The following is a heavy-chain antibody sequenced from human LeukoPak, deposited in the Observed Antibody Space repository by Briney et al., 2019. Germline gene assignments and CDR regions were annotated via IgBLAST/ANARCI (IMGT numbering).Heavy chain of an antibody. V-gene: IGHV4-39*01. CDR1: GGSISGSSYY. Sequence: PSETLSLTCTVSGGSISGSSYYWGWIRQPPGKGLEWIGSIYYSGSTYYNPSLKSRVTISVDTSKNQFSLKLNSVTATDTAVYYCASGRVYYYDSSGYPSYYFDYWGQGTLVTVSS. D-gene: IGHD3-22*01. J-gene: IGHJ4*02. CDR2: IYYSGST. CDR3: ASGRVYYYDSSGYPSYYFDY.